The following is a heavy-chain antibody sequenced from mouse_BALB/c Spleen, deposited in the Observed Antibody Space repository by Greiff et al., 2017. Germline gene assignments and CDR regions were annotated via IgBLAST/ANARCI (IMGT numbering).Heavy chain of an antibody. CDR2: IYPSDSYT. V-gene: IGHV1-69*02. J-gene: IGHJ2*01. CDR1: GYTFTSYW. CDR3: TNSYYFDY. Sequence: VQLQQPGAELVRPGASVKLSCKASGYTFTSYWINWVKQRPGQGLEWIGNIYPSDSYTNYNQKFKDKATLTVDKSSSTAYMQLSSPTSEDSAVYYCTNSYYFDYWGQGTTLTVSS.